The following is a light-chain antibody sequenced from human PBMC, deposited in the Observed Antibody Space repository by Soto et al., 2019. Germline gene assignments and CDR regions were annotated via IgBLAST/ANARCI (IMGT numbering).Light chain of an antibody. V-gene: IGLV2-11*01. CDR2: DVS. CDR3: CSYAGSYTWL. J-gene: IGLJ3*02. CDR1: SSDVGGYNY. Sequence: VLTQPRSVSGSPGQSVTISCTGTSSDVGGYNYVSWYQQHPGKAPKLMIYDVSKRPSGVPDRFSGSKSGNTASLTISGLQAEDEADYYCCSYAGSYTWLFGGGTKLTVL.